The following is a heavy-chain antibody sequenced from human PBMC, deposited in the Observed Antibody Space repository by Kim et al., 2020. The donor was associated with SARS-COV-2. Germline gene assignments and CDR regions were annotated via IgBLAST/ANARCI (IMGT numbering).Heavy chain of an antibody. D-gene: IGHD3-22*01. V-gene: IGHV3-33*01. CDR2: IWYDGSNE. J-gene: IGHJ5*01. Sequence: GGSLRLSCAASGFTFSSFGMHWVRQAPGKGLEWVAFIWYDGSNEYYADSVKGRFTISRDNSKKTLYLQMNSLRVDDTAVYYCARDMNSYDSNAYFYTWG. CDR3: ARDMNSYDSNAYFYT. CDR1: GFTFSSFG.